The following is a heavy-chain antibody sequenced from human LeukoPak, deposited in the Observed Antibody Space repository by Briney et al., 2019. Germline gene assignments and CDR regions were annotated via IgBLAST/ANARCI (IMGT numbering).Heavy chain of an antibody. CDR2: ISGSGGSR. J-gene: IGHJ3*02. CDR1: GFTFSSCV. V-gene: IGHV3-23*01. CDR3: AKDLEYCGGDCYSSSEAFDI. Sequence: PGGSLRLSCAASGFTFSSCVMSWVRQAPGKGLEWVSGISGSGGSRYYADSAKGRFTISRDNSKNKLYLQMNSLRAEDTAVYYCAKDLEYCGGDCYSSSEAFDIWGQGTMVTVSS. D-gene: IGHD2-21*02.